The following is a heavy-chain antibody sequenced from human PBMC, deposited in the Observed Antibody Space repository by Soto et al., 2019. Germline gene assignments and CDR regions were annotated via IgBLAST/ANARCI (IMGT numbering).Heavy chain of an antibody. V-gene: IGHV1-18*01. D-gene: IGHD6-19*01. Sequence: QVQLVQSGAEVKKPGASVKVSCKASGYTFTSYGISWVRQATGQGLEWMGWISAYNGNTNYAQKLQGRGTMTTDTSTSTDYMEMRSQRSDDTDVYCCARMLIAGAGGDLDYFDYWGQGTLVTVSS. CDR1: GYTFTSYG. CDR2: ISAYNGNT. CDR3: ARMLIAGAGGDLDYFDY. J-gene: IGHJ4*02.